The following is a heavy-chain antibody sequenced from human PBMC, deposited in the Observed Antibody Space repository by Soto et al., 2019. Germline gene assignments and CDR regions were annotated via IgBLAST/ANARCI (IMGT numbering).Heavy chain of an antibody. CDR3: AKDPSTGHADL. V-gene: IGHV3-23*01. CDR2: ISPTGNT. D-gene: IGHD3-9*01. J-gene: IGHJ5*02. Sequence: LRLSCTALTGYAMSWVRRGPGKGLEWISTISPTGNTHYADSVEGRFTISRDDSKNTFYLQMNNLRADDTGVYYCAKDPSTGHADLWGQGTLVTVSS. CDR1: TGYA.